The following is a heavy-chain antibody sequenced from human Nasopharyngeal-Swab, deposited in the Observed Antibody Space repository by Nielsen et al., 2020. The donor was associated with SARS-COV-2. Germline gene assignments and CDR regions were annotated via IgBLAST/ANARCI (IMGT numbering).Heavy chain of an antibody. CDR1: GFTFSSYG. V-gene: IGHV3-30*03. CDR3: TGTMVQGV. D-gene: IGHD3-10*01. J-gene: IGHJ4*02. CDR2: ISYDGSNK. Sequence: GESLKISCAASGFTFSSYGMHWVRQAPGKGLEWVAVISYDGSNKYYADSVKGRFTISRDNSKNTLYLQMNSLKTEDTAVYYCTGTMVQGVWGQGTLVTVSS.